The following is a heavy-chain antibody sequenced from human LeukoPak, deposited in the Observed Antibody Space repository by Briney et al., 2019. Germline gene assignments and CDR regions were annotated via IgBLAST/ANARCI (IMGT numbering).Heavy chain of an antibody. CDR3: AAGCSSTSCYWYYHTDV. Sequence: SETLSLTCAVYGGSFSGYYWSWIRQPPGKGLEWIGEINQSGSTNYNPSLKSRVTISVDTSKKQFSLRLSPVTAADTAVYCCAAGCSSTSCYWYYHTDVWGKGTTVTVSS. CDR2: INQSGST. D-gene: IGHD2-2*01. V-gene: IGHV4-34*01. J-gene: IGHJ6*03. CDR1: GGSFSGYY.